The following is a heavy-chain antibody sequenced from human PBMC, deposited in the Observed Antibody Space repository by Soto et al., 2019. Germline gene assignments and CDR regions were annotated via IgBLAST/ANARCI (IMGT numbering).Heavy chain of an antibody. CDR1: GFTFSSYS. V-gene: IGHV3-21*01. D-gene: IGHD3-22*01. CDR3: ARVLHFDCSGYSV. J-gene: IGHJ4*02. CDR2: ISSSSDYI. Sequence: VQLVESGGGLVKPGGSLRLSCAASGFTFSSYSMNWVRQAPGKWLEWVSSISSSSDYIFYADSVKGRCTISRDNAKTSLYLRMNSLRAEDTATYYCARVLHFDCSGYSVWGQGTLVTVSS.